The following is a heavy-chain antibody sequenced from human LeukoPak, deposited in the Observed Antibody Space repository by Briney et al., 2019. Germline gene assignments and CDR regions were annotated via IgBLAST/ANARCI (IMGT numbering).Heavy chain of an antibody. D-gene: IGHD2-2*02. Sequence: GASVKVSCKASGYTFTSYDINWVRQATGQGPEWMGWMNPNSGNTGYAQKFQGRVTITRNTSISTAYMELSSLRSEDTAVYYCARGDDIVVVPAAIPHSLEGFDPWGQGTLVTVSS. CDR2: MNPNSGNT. V-gene: IGHV1-8*03. CDR1: GYTFTSYD. J-gene: IGHJ5*02. CDR3: ARGDDIVVVPAAIPHSLEGFDP.